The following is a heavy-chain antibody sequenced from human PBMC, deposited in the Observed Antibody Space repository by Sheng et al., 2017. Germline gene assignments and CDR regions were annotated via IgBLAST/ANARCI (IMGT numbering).Heavy chain of an antibody. CDR3: ATGQAGDH. CDR2: VRYNGDT. CDR1: GGSISNYY. J-gene: IGHJ4*02. Sequence: QEHLQESGPGLVKPSETLSLTCSVSGGSISNYYWCWIRQPPGKGLEWIGYVRYNGDTNYNPSLRGRASMSTDTSKNQFSLRLESVTPEDTAVYYCATGQAGDHWGQGNPGHRLL. D-gene: IGHD3-10*01. V-gene: IGHV4-59*13.